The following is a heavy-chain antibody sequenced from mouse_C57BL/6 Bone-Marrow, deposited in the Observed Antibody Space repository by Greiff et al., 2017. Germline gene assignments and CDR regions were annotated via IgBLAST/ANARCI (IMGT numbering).Heavy chain of an antibody. J-gene: IGHJ3*01. Sequence: VQLKESGPVLVKPGASVKMSCKASGYTFTDYYMNWVKQSHGKSLEWIGVINPYNGGTSYNQKFKGKATLTVDKSSSTAYMELNSLTSEDSAVYYCAREYGYGGGWFAYWGQGTLVTVSA. CDR3: AREYGYGGGWFAY. V-gene: IGHV1-19*01. CDR2: INPYNGGT. CDR1: GYTFTDYY. D-gene: IGHD2-2*01.